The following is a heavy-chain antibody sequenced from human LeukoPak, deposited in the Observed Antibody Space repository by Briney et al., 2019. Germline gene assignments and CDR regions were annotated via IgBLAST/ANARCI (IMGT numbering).Heavy chain of an antibody. D-gene: IGHD6-13*01. Sequence: SETLSLTCTVSGGSISSSSYYWGWIRQPPGKGLEWIGSIYYSGSTYYNPSLKSRVTISVDTSKNQFSLKLSSVTAADTAVYYCARAAAGTGGAFDIWGQGTMVTVSS. CDR1: GGSISSSSYY. J-gene: IGHJ3*02. V-gene: IGHV4-39*07. CDR2: IYYSGST. CDR3: ARAAAGTGGAFDI.